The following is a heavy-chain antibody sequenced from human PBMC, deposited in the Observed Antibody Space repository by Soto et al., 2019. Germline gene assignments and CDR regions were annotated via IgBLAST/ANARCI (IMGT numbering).Heavy chain of an antibody. CDR1: GYNFLTYG. J-gene: IGHJ5*02. D-gene: IGHD3-3*01. Sequence: ASVKVSCKASGYNFLTYGINWVRQAPGQGLELMGWISAYDGKTTYAEKFQGRVTLTTDTSTSTAYMELRSLRSDDTAIYYCARDPHEFWTSYWFDPWGQGTPVTVSS. CDR2: ISAYDGKT. CDR3: ARDPHEFWTSYWFDP. V-gene: IGHV1-18*01.